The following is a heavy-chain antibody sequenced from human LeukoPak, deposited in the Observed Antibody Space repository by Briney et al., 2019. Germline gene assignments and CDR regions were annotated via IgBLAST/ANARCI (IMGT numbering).Heavy chain of an antibody. Sequence: SETLSLTCAVYGGSFSGYYWSWIRQPPGKGLEWIGEINHSGSTNYNPSLKSRVTISVDTSKNQFSLTLSSVTAADTAVYYCVRGTNDDWFDPWGQGTLVTVSS. CDR3: VRGTNDDWFDP. CDR2: INHSGST. CDR1: GGSFSGYY. V-gene: IGHV4-34*01. D-gene: IGHD1-1*01. J-gene: IGHJ5*02.